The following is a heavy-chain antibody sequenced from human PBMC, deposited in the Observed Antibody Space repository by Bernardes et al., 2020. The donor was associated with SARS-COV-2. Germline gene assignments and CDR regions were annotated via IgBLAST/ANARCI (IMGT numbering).Heavy chain of an antibody. CDR2: INPNSGGT. Sequence: ASVKVSYKASGYTFTGYYMHWVRQAPGQGLEWMGWINPNSGGTNYAQKFQGWVTMTRDTSISTAYMELSRLRSDDTAVYYCARGDYYYDSSGYYSYWGQGTLVTVSS. CDR3: ARGDYYYDSSGYYSY. V-gene: IGHV1-2*04. CDR1: GYTFTGYY. J-gene: IGHJ4*02. D-gene: IGHD3-22*01.